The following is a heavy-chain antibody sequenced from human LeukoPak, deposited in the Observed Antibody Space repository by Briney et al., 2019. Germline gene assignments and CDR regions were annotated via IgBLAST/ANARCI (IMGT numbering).Heavy chain of an antibody. Sequence: PGGSLRLSCAASGFTFSSYAMNWVRQAPGKGLEWVSSISTTSTYMDYADSVKGRFTISRDNAKNSLYLQMNSLRAEDTAVYFCARVTEMATFTRYYFDYWGQGTLVTVSS. CDR2: ISTTSTYM. CDR3: ARVTEMATFTRYYFDY. D-gene: IGHD5-24*01. J-gene: IGHJ4*02. V-gene: IGHV3-21*01. CDR1: GFTFSSYA.